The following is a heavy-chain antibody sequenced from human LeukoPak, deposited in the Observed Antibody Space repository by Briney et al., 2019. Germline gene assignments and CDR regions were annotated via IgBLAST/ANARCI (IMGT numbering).Heavy chain of an antibody. CDR3: ARARQRWLQGHPFDY. CDR2: INPSGGST. Sequence: ASVTVSCKASGYTFTSYYMHWVRQAPGQGLEWMGIINPSGGSTSYAQKFQGRVTMTRDTSTSTVYMELSSLRSEDTAVYYCARARQRWLQGHPFDYWGQGTMVSVSS. J-gene: IGHJ4*02. CDR1: GYTFTSYY. V-gene: IGHV1-46*01. D-gene: IGHD5-24*01.